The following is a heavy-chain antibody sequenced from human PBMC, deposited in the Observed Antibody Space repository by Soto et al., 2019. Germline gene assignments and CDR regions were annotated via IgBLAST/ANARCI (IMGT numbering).Heavy chain of an antibody. J-gene: IGHJ4*02. D-gene: IGHD3-3*01. Sequence: EVQLVESGGGLVKPGGSLRLSCAASGFTFRNAWMSWVRQAPGKGLEWVGRIKSKTDGGTTDYAAPVKGRFTISRDDSKNTLYLQMNSLKTEDTAVYYCTTALYDFWSGYYPGNYFDYWGQGTLVTVSS. CDR3: TTALYDFWSGYYPGNYFDY. CDR2: IKSKTDGGTT. CDR1: GFTFRNAW. V-gene: IGHV3-15*01.